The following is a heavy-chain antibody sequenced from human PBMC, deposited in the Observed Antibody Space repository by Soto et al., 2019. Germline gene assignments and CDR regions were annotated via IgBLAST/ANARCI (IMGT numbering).Heavy chain of an antibody. D-gene: IGHD3-16*01. V-gene: IGHV3-13*01. CDR3: AKDRVESGLGEIDY. J-gene: IGHJ4*02. CDR2: IGTAGDT. Sequence: EVQLVESGGGLVQPGGSLRLSCAASGFTFSSYDMHWVRQATGKGLEWVSAIGTAGDTYYPGSVKGRFTISRDNSKNTLYLQMNSLRVEDTAVYYCAKDRVESGLGEIDYWGQGTLVTVSS. CDR1: GFTFSSYD.